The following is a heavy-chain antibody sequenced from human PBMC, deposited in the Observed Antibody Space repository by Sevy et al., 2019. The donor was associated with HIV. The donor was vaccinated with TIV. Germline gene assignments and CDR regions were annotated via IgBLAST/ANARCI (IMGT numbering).Heavy chain of an antibody. CDR1: GFIFSNYP. D-gene: IGHD2-2*01. V-gene: IGHV3-23*01. Sequence: GGSLRLSCAASGFIFSNYPMSWVRHSPGKGLEWVSDISAGGTTTYYADSVEGRFTISRDNSKNPVSLQMNSLGAEDTSIYDSAKRYCSTITCYDDDFWNPYYFYGLDVWGQGISVTVSS. J-gene: IGHJ6*02. CDR3: AKRYCSTITCYDDDFWNPYYFYGLDV. CDR2: ISAGGTTT.